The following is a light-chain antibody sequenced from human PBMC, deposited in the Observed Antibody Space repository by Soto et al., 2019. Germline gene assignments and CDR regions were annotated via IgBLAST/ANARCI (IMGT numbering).Light chain of an antibody. V-gene: IGKV1-5*01. Sequence: DIQMTQSPSTLSASVGDRVTITCRASQSISSWLAWYQQKPGKAPKLLIYDASSLESGVPSRFSGSGSGTEFTLIISSMQHVDLATYYCQQYNRYQYTFGQGTKLETK. CDR3: QQYNRYQYT. CDR2: DAS. J-gene: IGKJ2*01. CDR1: QSISSW.